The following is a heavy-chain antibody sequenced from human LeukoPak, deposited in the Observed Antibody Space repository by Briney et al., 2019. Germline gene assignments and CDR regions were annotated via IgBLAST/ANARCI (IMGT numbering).Heavy chain of an antibody. Sequence: ASVKVSCKTSGYTFINYDINWVRQAPGQGLEWMGRIIPILGIANYAQKFQGRVTITADKSTSTAYMELSSLRSEDTAVYYCARHFGDSSGFMDVWGQGTTVTVSS. CDR1: GYTFINYD. J-gene: IGHJ6*02. D-gene: IGHD3-22*01. CDR2: IIPILGIA. CDR3: ARHFGDSSGFMDV. V-gene: IGHV1-69*04.